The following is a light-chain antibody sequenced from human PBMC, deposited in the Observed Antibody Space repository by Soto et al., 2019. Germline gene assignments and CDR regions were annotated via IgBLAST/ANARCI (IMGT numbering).Light chain of an antibody. CDR2: GAS. V-gene: IGKV3-20*01. CDR1: QSVSSSH. J-gene: IGKJ5*01. Sequence: EIVLTQSPGTLSLSPGERATLSCRASQSVSSSHLAWSQQKPGQAPRLLIYGASSRATGIPDRFSGSGSGTAFTLTITRLEPEDSAVYYCQQYGSLITFGQGTRLEIK. CDR3: QQYGSLIT.